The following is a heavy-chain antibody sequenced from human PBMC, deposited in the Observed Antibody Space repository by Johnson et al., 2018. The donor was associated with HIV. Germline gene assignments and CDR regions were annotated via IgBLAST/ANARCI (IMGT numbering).Heavy chain of an antibody. D-gene: IGHD3-22*01. CDR1: GFTFNSYD. Sequence: VQLVESGGGLVQPGGSLRLSCAASGFTFNSYDMHWVRQPTGNGLEWVSGIGTAGDTNYSGYVKGRFTIARDNSKNTLYLQMNSLKAEDTAVYYCARDQDWGYYDSTAFDIWGQGTMVTVSS. CDR2: IGTAGDT. J-gene: IGHJ3*02. CDR3: ARDQDWGYYDSTAFDI. V-gene: IGHV3-13*01.